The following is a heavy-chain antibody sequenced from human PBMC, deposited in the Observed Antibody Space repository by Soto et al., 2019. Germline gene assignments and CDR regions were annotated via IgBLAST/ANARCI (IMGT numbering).Heavy chain of an antibody. CDR3: AKDRARRVNAFDY. D-gene: IGHD6-13*01. J-gene: IGHJ4*02. V-gene: IGHV3-7*01. CDR2: ITKEASEK. CDR1: AFTLGNYC. Sequence: GGSLRLSCAASAFTLGNYCMNWVRLAPSKGRECVANITKEASEKNCVDAVKGRLFIPRNNAKNTLSLQMNSLRADDTAVYYCAKDRARRVNAFDYWGQGTPVTVSS.